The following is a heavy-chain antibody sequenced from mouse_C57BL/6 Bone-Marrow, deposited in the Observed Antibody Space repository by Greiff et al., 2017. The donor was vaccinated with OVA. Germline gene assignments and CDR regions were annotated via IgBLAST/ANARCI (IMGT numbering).Heavy chain of an antibody. CDR2: ISDGGSYT. V-gene: IGHV5-4*01. J-gene: IGHJ2*01. CDR3: ARGGITTVVATLTRPT. D-gene: IGHD1-1*01. Sequence: EVPGVESGGGLVKPGGSLTLSCAASGFTFSSYAMSWVRQTPETRLEWVATISDGGSYTYYPDNVKGRFTISRDNAKNNLYLQMSHLKSEDTAMYYCARGGITTVVATLTRPTWGQGTTLTVSS. CDR1: GFTFSSYA.